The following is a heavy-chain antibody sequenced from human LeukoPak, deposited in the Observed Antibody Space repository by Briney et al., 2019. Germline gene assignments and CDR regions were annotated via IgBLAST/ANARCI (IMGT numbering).Heavy chain of an antibody. CDR3: ARDGLPVAVDN. Sequence: GGSLRLSCAASGFTFSRYWMSWVRQAPGKGLEWVANIKQDGSEKYYVDSVKGRFTISRDNAKNSLYLQMNSLRAEDTAVYYCARDGLPVAVDNWGQGTLVTVS. CDR2: IKQDGSEK. D-gene: IGHD6-19*01. CDR1: GFTFSRYW. J-gene: IGHJ4*02. V-gene: IGHV3-7*01.